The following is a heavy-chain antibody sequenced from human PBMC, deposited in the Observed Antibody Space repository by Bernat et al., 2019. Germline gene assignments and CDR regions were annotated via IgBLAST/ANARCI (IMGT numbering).Heavy chain of an antibody. V-gene: IGHV3-23*01. CDR3: AKDIRDYSYYYYYMDV. D-gene: IGHD4-17*01. CDR2: ISGSGGST. Sequence: EVQLLESGGGLVQPGGSLRLSCAASGFTFSSYAMSWVRQAPGKGLEWVSAISGSGGSTYYADSVKGRFTISRDNSKNTLYLQMNSLRAEDTAVYYCAKDIRDYSYYYYYMDVWGKGTTVTVSS. J-gene: IGHJ6*03. CDR1: GFTFSSYA.